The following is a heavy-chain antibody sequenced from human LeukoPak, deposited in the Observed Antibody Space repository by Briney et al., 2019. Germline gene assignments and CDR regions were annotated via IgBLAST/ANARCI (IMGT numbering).Heavy chain of an antibody. J-gene: IGHJ4*02. CDR3: TKDKPFTGGGVISY. V-gene: IGHV3-23*01. D-gene: IGHD3-16*02. Sequence: GGSLRLSCAASGFTFSSYAMSWVRQAPGKGLEWVSAISGSGDSTYYADSVKGRFAISRDNSKNTLYLQMNSLKTEDTAVYYCTKDKPFTGGGVISYWGQGTLVTVSS. CDR2: ISGSGDST. CDR1: GFTFSSYA.